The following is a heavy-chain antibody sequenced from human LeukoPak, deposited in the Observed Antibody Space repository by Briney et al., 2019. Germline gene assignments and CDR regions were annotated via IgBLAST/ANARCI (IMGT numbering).Heavy chain of an antibody. CDR2: ISAYNGNT. J-gene: IGHJ4*02. D-gene: IGHD6-13*01. Sequence: GASVKVSCKASGYTFTSYGISWVRQAPGQGLEWMGWISAYNGNTNYAQKLQGRVTMTTDTSTSTAYVELRSLRSDDTAVYYCARDYGSSWYERFDYWGQGTLVTVSS. V-gene: IGHV1-18*01. CDR1: GYTFTSYG. CDR3: ARDYGSSWYERFDY.